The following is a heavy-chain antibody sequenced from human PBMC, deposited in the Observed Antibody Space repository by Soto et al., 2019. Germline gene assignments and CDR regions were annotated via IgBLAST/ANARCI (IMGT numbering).Heavy chain of an antibody. CDR1: GGSISDGGYS. Sequence: KPSETLSLTCAVSGGSISDGGYSWTWIRQPPGQGLEWIANVYHTGSTYYNPSLKCRVTISVDRSRKEFSLQLTSVTAAEKAVYYCARVVVVPAIWGDYFDYWGQGTLVTVSS. V-gene: IGHV4-30-2*01. CDR2: VYHTGST. J-gene: IGHJ4*02. D-gene: IGHD2-15*01. CDR3: ARVVVVPAIWGDYFDY.